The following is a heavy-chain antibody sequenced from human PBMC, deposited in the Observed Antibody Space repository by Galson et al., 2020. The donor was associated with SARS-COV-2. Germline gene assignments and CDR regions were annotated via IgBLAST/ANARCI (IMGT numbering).Heavy chain of an antibody. Sequence: GPPLVHPNHPLTLTRNLLGFSLSTSGMCVSWIRQPPGKPLEWLARPDWHDAKYYSTSQKTRPTISKDTSKNQVVLTMTNMDPVDTATYYCARTSSYCSGGSCYDYWGQGTLVTVSS. CDR3: ARTSSYCSGGSCYDY. CDR2: PDWHDAK. V-gene: IGHV2-70*11. J-gene: IGHJ4*02. D-gene: IGHD2-15*01. CDR1: GFSLSTSGMC.